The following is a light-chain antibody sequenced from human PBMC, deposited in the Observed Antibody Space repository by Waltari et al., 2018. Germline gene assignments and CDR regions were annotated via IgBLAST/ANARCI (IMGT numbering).Light chain of an antibody. V-gene: IGLV2-14*01. CDR3: CSFTRGSTWV. CDR1: SSDVGGYNY. CDR2: DVS. J-gene: IGLJ3*02. Sequence: QSALTQPASVSGSPGPSIPTSCTGTSSDVGGYNYVPCYQQHPGKAPKLLIFDVSNRPSGVSNRFSGSKAGNTASLTISGLQAEDESDYYCCSFTRGSTWVFGGGTKLTVL.